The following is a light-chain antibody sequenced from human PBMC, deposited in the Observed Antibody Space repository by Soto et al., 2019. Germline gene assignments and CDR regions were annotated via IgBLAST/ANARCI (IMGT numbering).Light chain of an antibody. CDR2: GAT. Sequence: EIVMTQSPATLSVSPGETATLSCRASQSVSSNLAWYQQKPGQAPSLLIHGATTRATGIPARFSGSGSGTEFTLTISSLQSEDFAVYYCQQYNNWPRTFGQGTKVDIK. CDR1: QSVSSN. V-gene: IGKV3-15*01. J-gene: IGKJ1*01. CDR3: QQYNNWPRT.